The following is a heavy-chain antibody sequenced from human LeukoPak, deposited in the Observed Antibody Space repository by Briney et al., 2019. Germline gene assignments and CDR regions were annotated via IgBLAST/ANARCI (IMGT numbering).Heavy chain of an antibody. V-gene: IGHV1-18*01. D-gene: IGHD2-15*01. J-gene: IGHJ3*02. CDR3: ARDIGGIVVVVEGDDAFDI. CDR1: GYTFTSYD. Sequence: GSSVNVSCKASGYTFTSYDINWMRQATGQGLEWMGWISAYNGKTNYAQKLQGRVTMHTDKCTSTAYMDVRSLRDDDTAVYYCARDIGGIVVVVEGDDAFDIWGQGTMVTVSS. CDR2: ISAYNGKT.